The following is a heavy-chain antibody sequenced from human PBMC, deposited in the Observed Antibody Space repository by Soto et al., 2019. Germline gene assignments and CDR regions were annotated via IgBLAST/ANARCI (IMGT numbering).Heavy chain of an antibody. V-gene: IGHV3-74*01. CDR3: ARNPLGPPAFDY. CDR2: INSDGSSI. CDR1: GFTVGSYW. Sequence: QLVQSGGGVVQQGGSLRLSCSGSGFTVGSYWMHWVRQVPGKGLVWVSRINSDGSSIKYADSVKGRFTISRDNAKNTLYLQLTSLGGDDTAIYYCARNPLGPPAFDYWGQGTLVTVSS. J-gene: IGHJ4*02. D-gene: IGHD2-2*01.